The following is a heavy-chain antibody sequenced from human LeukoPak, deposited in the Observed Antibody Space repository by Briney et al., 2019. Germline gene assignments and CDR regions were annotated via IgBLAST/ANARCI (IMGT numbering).Heavy chain of an antibody. J-gene: IGHJ6*02. CDR3: ARNNGKQQLVSPGHYYYYYGMDV. D-gene: IGHD6-13*01. V-gene: IGHV4-39*01. Sequence: SETLSLTCTVSGGSISSSSYYWGWIRQPPGKGLEWIGSIYYSGGTYYNPSLKSRVTISVDTSKNQFSLKLSSVTAADTAVYYCARNNGKQQLVSPGHYYYYYGMDVWGQGTTVTVSS. CDR2: IYYSGGT. CDR1: GGSISSSSYY.